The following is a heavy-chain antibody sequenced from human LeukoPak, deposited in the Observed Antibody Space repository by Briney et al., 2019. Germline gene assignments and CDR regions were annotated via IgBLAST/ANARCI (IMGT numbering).Heavy chain of an antibody. V-gene: IGHV3-23*01. CDR2: ISGSGGST. D-gene: IGHD3-10*01. J-gene: IGHJ4*02. Sequence: PGGSLRLSCAASGFTFSSYAMSWVRQAPGKGLEWVSTISGSGGSTYYADSVKGRFTISRDNSKNTLYLQMNSLRAEDTAVYYCAKSESGSYSGDFDYWGQGTLVTVSS. CDR1: GFTFSSYA. CDR3: AKSESGSYSGDFDY.